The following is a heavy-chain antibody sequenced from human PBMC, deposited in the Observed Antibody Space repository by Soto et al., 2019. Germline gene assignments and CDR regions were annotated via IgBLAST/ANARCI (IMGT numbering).Heavy chain of an antibody. J-gene: IGHJ4*02. CDR1: NGSISGFY. D-gene: IGHD1-26*01. CDR3: VRVGVGIGNHFDS. Sequence: QVQLQESGPGLVKPSETLSLTCSVSNGSISGFYWTWIRQPPGKILEWIGYIHCSGRTDYNPSLTSRATMSVDTSKNQFSLNLKSITAADTAVYYCVRVGVGIGNHFDSWGRGTLVTVSS. CDR2: IHCSGRT. V-gene: IGHV4-59*12.